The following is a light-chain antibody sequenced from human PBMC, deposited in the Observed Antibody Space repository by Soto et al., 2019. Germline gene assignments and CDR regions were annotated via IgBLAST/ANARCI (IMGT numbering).Light chain of an antibody. CDR3: SSYTSSSTLNV. CDR2: DVS. V-gene: IGLV2-14*01. CDR1: SSDVGGYNY. Sequence: QSVLTQPASVSGSPGQSITISCTGTSSDVGGYNYVSWYQQHPGKAPKLMIYDVSNRPSGVSNRFSGSKSGNTASLTISGLQAEDEAEYCCSSYTSSSTLNVFGTGTKVTVL. J-gene: IGLJ1*01.